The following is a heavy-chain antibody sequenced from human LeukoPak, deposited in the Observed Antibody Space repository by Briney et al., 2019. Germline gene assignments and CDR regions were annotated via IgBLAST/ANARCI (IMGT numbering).Heavy chain of an antibody. Sequence: GGSLRLSCAASGFTFSDYYMTWIRQAPGKGLEWISYISSSGSTIYYAGSVKGRFTISRDNAKNSLYLQMNSLRAKDTAVYYCARAPLGMVRGVTMDVWGKGPRSPSPQ. D-gene: IGHD3-10*01. V-gene: IGHV3-11*01. CDR1: GFTFSDYY. CDR2: ISSSGSTI. CDR3: ARAPLGMVRGVTMDV. J-gene: IGHJ6*01.